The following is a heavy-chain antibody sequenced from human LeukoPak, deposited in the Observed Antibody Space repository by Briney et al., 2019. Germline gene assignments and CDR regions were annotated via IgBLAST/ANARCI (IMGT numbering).Heavy chain of an antibody. Sequence: PGGSLRLSCAASGFTFSSYEMNWVRQAPGKGLEWVSYISNSGGSIYYADSVKGRFTVSRDNAKSSLYLQMNSLRAEDTAVYYCARDGSGWFHYWGQGTLVTVSS. D-gene: IGHD6-19*01. CDR3: ARDGSGWFHY. J-gene: IGHJ4*02. V-gene: IGHV3-48*03. CDR2: ISNSGGSI. CDR1: GFTFSSYE.